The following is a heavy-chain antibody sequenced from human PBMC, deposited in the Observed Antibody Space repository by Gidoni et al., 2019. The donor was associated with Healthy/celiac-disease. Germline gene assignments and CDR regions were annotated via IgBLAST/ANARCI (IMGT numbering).Heavy chain of an antibody. J-gene: IGHJ4*02. CDR3: ARDLGGKGSGFDY. CDR2: ISYDGSNK. D-gene: IGHD2-15*01. CDR1: GFTFSSYA. Sequence: HVQLVESGGGLVQPGRSLRLSCAASGFTFSSYASQWVRQAPAKGLEWVAVISYDGSNKYYADSVKGRFTISRDNSKNTLYLQMNSLRAEDTAVYYCARDLGGKGSGFDYWGQGTMVTVSS. V-gene: IGHV3-30-3*01.